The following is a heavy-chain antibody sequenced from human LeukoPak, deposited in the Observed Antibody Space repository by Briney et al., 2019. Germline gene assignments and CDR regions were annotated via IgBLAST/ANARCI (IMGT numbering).Heavy chain of an antibody. CDR1: GYTLTELS. Sequence: ASVKVSCKVSGYTLTELSMHWVRQAPGKGLEWMGGFDPEDGETIYAQKFQGRVTMTEDTSTDTAYMELSSLRSEDTAVYYCAREVAKALGSSSWYVEGDWFDPWGQGTLVTVSS. D-gene: IGHD6-13*01. V-gene: IGHV1-24*01. CDR3: AREVAKALGSSSWYVEGDWFDP. CDR2: FDPEDGET. J-gene: IGHJ5*02.